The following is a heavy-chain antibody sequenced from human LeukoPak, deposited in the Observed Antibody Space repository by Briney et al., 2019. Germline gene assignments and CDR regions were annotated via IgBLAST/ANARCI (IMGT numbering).Heavy chain of an antibody. CDR2: ISSSGSTI. D-gene: IGHD3-3*01. Sequence: ESGGGLVKPGGSLRLSCAASGFTFSDYYMSWIRQAPGKGLEWVSYISSSGSTIYYADSVKGRFTISRDNSKNTLYLQMHSLRVEDTAVYYCAHLEWDYAGGLDVWGQGTTVTVSS. CDR1: GFTFSDYY. J-gene: IGHJ6*02. CDR3: AHLEWDYAGGLDV. V-gene: IGHV3-11*01.